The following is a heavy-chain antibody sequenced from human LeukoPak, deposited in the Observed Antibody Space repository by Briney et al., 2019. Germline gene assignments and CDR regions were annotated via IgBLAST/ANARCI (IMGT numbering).Heavy chain of an antibody. CDR2: IYYTGKT. D-gene: IGHD3-22*01. V-gene: IGHV4-61*01. J-gene: IGHJ4*02. CDR3: ASLDYYDSSGYYYFYFDY. Sequence: SETLSLTCTVSGDSVSNGNYYWSWLRQPPGKALEWIGYIYYTGKTYYNPSLEGRVTILVDTSKNQFSLKLSSVTAADTAVYYCASLDYYDSSGYYYFYFDYWGQGTLVTVSS. CDR1: GDSVSNGNYY.